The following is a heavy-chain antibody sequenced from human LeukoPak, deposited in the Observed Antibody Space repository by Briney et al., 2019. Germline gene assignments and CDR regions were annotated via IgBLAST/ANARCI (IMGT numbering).Heavy chain of an antibody. Sequence: LPGGSHRLSCAASGFTFSDYAMNWVRQTPGEGLEWVSGIGRSGRSTFYADSVKGRFTISRDNSKNTLSLQIDSLRAEDTAVYYCARGYCSRGSCLAAFDVWGQGTLVTVSS. CDR2: IGRSGRST. J-gene: IGHJ3*01. D-gene: IGHD2-15*01. CDR1: GFTFSDYA. V-gene: IGHV3-23*01. CDR3: ARGYCSRGSCLAAFDV.